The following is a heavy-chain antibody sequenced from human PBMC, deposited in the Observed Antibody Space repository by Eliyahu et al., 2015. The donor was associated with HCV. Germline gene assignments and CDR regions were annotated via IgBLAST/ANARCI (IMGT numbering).Heavy chain of an antibody. Sequence: QVQLVQSGAEVKKPGASVKVSCKASGYTFTSYYMHWVRQAPGQGLEWMGIINPSGGSTSYAQKLQGRVTMTRDTSTSTVYMELSSLRSEDTAVYYCAREGDGSMRWNLGMDVWGQGTTVTVSS. J-gene: IGHJ6*02. CDR3: AREGDGSMRWNLGMDV. CDR1: GYTFTSYY. V-gene: IGHV1-46*04. D-gene: IGHD3-16*01. CDR2: INPSGGST.